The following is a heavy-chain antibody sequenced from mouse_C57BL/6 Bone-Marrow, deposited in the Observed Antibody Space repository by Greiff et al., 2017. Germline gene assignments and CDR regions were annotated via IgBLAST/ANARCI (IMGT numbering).Heavy chain of an antibody. J-gene: IGHJ1*03. CDR2: IRSKSNNYAT. Sequence: VQLKESGGGLVQPTGSLKLSCAASGFSFNTYAMNWVRQAPGKGLEWVARIRSKSNNYATYYADSVKDRLTISRDDSESMLYLLMNNLKTEDTAMYYCLRHGSFPVYFEVWGTGTTVTVSS. CDR3: LRHGSFPVYFEV. V-gene: IGHV10-1*01. CDR1: GFSFNTYA.